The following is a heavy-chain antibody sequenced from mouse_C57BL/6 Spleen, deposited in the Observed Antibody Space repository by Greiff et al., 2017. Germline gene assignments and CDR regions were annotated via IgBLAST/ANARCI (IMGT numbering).Heavy chain of an antibody. Sequence: EVKLMESGGDLVKPGGSLKLSCAASGFTFSSYGMSWVRQTPDKRLEWVATISSGGSYTYYPDSVKGRFTISRDNAKNTLYLQMSSLKSEDTAMYYCARTGRDYWGQGTTLTVSS. D-gene: IGHD4-1*01. J-gene: IGHJ2*01. CDR2: ISSGGSYT. CDR3: ARTGRDY. V-gene: IGHV5-6*01. CDR1: GFTFSSYG.